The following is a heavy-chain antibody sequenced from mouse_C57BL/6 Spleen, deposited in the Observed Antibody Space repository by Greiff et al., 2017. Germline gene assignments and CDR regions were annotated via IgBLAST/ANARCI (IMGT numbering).Heavy chain of an antibody. Sequence: VQLQQPGAELVKPGASVTLSCKASGYTFTSYWMHWVKQRPGQGLEWIGMIHPNSGSTNYNEKFKSKATLTVDKSSSTAYMQLSSLTSEDSAVYYCAPYDYDAWFAYWGQGTLVTVSA. V-gene: IGHV1-64*01. J-gene: IGHJ3*01. CDR3: APYDYDAWFAY. D-gene: IGHD2-4*01. CDR2: IHPNSGST. CDR1: GYTFTSYW.